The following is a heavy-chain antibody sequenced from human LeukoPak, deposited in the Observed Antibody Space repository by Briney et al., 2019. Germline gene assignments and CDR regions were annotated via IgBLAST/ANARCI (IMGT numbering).Heavy chain of an antibody. D-gene: IGHD3-10*01. J-gene: IGHJ4*02. CDR1: GGSISSYY. Sequence: PSETLSLTCTVSGGSISSYYWSWIRQPPGRGLEWIGYIYYSGSTNYNPSLKSRATISVDTSKNQFSLKLSSVTAADTAVYYCAREPRGSGSYYNGGFDYWGQGTLVTVSS. CDR3: AREPRGSGSYYNGGFDY. V-gene: IGHV4-59*01. CDR2: IYYSGST.